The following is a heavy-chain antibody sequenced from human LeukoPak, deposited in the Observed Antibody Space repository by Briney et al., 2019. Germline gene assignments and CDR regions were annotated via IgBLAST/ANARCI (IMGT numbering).Heavy chain of an antibody. D-gene: IGHD6-13*01. CDR2: IKQDGSEK. Sequence: PGGSLRLSCAASGFTFNSYWMSWVRQAPGKGLEWVANIKQDGSEKYYVDSVKGRFTISRDNAKNSLYLQMNSLRAEDTAVYYCAIPRGFSSSWYPDYYYYGMDVWGQGTTVTVSS. V-gene: IGHV3-7*01. CDR1: GFTFNSYW. J-gene: IGHJ6*02. CDR3: AIPRGFSSSWYPDYYYYGMDV.